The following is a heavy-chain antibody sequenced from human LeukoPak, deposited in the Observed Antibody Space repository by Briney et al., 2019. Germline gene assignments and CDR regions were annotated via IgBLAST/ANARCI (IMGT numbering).Heavy chain of an antibody. V-gene: IGHV1-46*01. J-gene: IGHJ4*02. CDR1: GYTFTSYY. CDR3: ARNRESGLDY. CDR2: INPSGGST. D-gene: IGHD3-10*01. Sequence: GASVKVSCKASGYTFTSYYMHWVRQAPGQGLERMGFINPSGGSTSYAQKFRDRVTMTRDTSTSTVYMELSSLRSDDTAVYYCARNRESGLDYWGQGTLVTVSS.